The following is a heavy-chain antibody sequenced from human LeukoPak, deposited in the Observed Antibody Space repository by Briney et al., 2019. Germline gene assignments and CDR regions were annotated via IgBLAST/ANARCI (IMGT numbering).Heavy chain of an antibody. CDR1: GFTFSSYG. CDR3: AGDIRSTTYQAY. CDR2: ISGSGDFT. V-gene: IGHV3-21*01. J-gene: IGHJ4*02. D-gene: IGHD2-2*01. Sequence: GGSLRLSCAASGFTFSSYGMHWVRQAPGKGLEWVSSISGSGDFTYYAESLKGRFTISRDNAKKSLYLQMDSLRAEDTAVYYCAGDIRSTTYQAYWGQGTLITVSS.